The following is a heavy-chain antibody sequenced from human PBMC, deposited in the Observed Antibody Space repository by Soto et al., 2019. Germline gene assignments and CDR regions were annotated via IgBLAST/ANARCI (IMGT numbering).Heavy chain of an antibody. D-gene: IGHD2-2*01. J-gene: IGHJ5*02. CDR3: APIKDCSRTACFMAAFDP. V-gene: IGHV2-26*01. CDR2: IFSHDDK. CDR1: ALSLSNAKLG. Sequence: SGPTLVNPTETLTLTCTVSALSLSNAKLGVSWIRQPPGKALEWLAHIFSHDDKSYSTSLDRRLTISKDTAKTRVVLTITTLDPVESGKYSCAPIKDCSRTACFMAAFDPWGPAALVPVSS.